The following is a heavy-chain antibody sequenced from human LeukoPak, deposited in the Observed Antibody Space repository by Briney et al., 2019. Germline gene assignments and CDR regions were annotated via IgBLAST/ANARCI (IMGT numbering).Heavy chain of an antibody. D-gene: IGHD3-10*01. CDR1: GFTVSTDH. V-gene: IGHV3-53*01. CDR3: AVPSGGSAALAV. Sequence: QPGGSLRLSCAASGFTVSTDHMSWVRQAPGKGLEWVAVSYSSGSRHYAESVKGRFTISRDNSKNTLFLQMNSLRAEDTAVYYCAVPSGGSAALAVWGQGTLVTVSS. J-gene: IGHJ4*02. CDR2: SYSSGSR.